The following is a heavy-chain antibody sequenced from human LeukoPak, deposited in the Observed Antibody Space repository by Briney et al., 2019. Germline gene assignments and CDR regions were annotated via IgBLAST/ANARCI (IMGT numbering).Heavy chain of an antibody. Sequence: PSETLSLTCTVSGGSISSYYWSWIRQSPGRGLEWIGYIYYSGSTNYNPSLKSRVTISVDTSKNQFSLKLSSVTAADTAVYYCARVVTTSIPHYDFWSGYIYYFDYWGQGTLVTVSS. D-gene: IGHD3-3*01. V-gene: IGHV4-59*01. CDR3: ARVVTTSIPHYDFWSGYIYYFDY. J-gene: IGHJ4*02. CDR2: IYYSGST. CDR1: GGSISSYY.